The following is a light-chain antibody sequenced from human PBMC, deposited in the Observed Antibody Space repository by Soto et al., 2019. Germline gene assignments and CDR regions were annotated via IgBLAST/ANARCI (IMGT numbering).Light chain of an antibody. CDR2: GAS. V-gene: IGKV3-20*01. Sequence: EIVLTQSPGTLSLSPGERATLSCRASQSVSSSYLAWYQQKPGQAPRLLIYGASSRATGIPDRFSGSGSGTDFTLTINRLEPEDFAVYYCQQYGISPTFGGGTKVEIK. CDR1: QSVSSSY. J-gene: IGKJ4*01. CDR3: QQYGISPT.